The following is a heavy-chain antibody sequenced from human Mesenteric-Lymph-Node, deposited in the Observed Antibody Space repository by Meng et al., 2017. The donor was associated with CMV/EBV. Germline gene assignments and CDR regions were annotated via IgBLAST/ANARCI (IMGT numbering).Heavy chain of an antibody. D-gene: IGHD3-10*01. CDR3: ARGGGVLNYYYYGMDV. Sequence: GSLRLSCTVSGYSISSGHYWGWIWQPPGKGLEWIGSISHSGSTFYNPSLQSRVTISVDTSKNQFSLKVYSVTAADTAVYYCARGGGVLNYYYYGMDVWGQGTTVTVSS. CDR2: ISHSGST. CDR1: GYSISSGHY. J-gene: IGHJ6*02. V-gene: IGHV4-38-2*02.